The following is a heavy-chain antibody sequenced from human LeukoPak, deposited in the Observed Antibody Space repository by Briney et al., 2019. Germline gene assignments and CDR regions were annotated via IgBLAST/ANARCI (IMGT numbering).Heavy chain of an antibody. V-gene: IGHV3-64*01. CDR1: GFTFSSYA. D-gene: IGHD6-13*01. J-gene: IGHJ4*02. CDR2: ISSNGGST. CDR3: AYSSSWFYYFDY. Sequence: GGSLRLSCAASGFTFSSYAMHWVRQAPGKGLEYVSAISSNGGSTYYANSVKGRFTISRDNSKNTLYLQMGSLRAEDMAVYYCAYSSSWFYYFDYWGQGTLVTVSS.